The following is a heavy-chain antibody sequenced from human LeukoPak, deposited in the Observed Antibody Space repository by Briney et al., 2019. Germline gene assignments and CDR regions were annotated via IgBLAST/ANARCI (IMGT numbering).Heavy chain of an antibody. J-gene: IGHJ4*02. D-gene: IGHD3-3*01. CDR1: GYTFTSYA. CDR2: INTNTGNP. CDR3: ARAVYDFWSGYHKISDY. Sequence: ASVKVSCKASGYTFTSYAMNWVRQAPGQGLEWMGWINTNTGNPTYAQGFTGRFVFSLDTSVSTAYLQISGLKAEDTAVYYCARAVYDFWSGYHKISDYWGQGTLVTVSS. V-gene: IGHV7-4-1*02.